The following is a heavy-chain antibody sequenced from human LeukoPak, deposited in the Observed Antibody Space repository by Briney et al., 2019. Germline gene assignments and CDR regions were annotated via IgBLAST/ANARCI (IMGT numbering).Heavy chain of an antibody. V-gene: IGHV4-59*01. D-gene: IGHD3-22*01. CDR1: GGSISDYY. Sequence: SETLSLPCSVSGGSISDYYWTWLRQPPGKGLEWIGYVYYSGSTNYNPSLKSRVTISIDTSKNQFSLKLSSVTAADTAVYYCARADYYYGTSGYYWFDPWGQGTLVTVSS. J-gene: IGHJ5*02. CDR2: VYYSGST. CDR3: ARADYYYGTSGYYWFDP.